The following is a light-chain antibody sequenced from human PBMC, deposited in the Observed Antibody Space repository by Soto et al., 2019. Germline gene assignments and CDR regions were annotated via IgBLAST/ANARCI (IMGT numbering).Light chain of an antibody. J-gene: IGKJ4*01. CDR3: QQYSQWPLT. Sequence: ILMTQSPATLSVSPGERATLSCRASQSVTSNLAWYQQKPGQAPRLLMYGVSTRATGIPARFGGSGSATEFTLTISSLQSEDFAVYYCQQYSQWPLTFGGGTKVDIK. CDR2: GVS. V-gene: IGKV3-15*01. CDR1: QSVTSN.